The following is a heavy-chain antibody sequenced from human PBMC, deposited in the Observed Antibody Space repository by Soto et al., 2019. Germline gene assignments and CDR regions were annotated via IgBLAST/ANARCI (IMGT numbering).Heavy chain of an antibody. CDR3: ARDTTLGYCSGGSCPPMDV. CDR2: ISSSSSTI. D-gene: IGHD2-15*01. J-gene: IGHJ6*03. V-gene: IGHV3-48*01. CDR1: GFTFSSYS. Sequence: GGSLRLSCAASGFTFSSYSMNWVRQAPGKGLEWVSYISSSSSTIYYADSVKGRFTISRDNAKNSLYLQMNSLRAEDTAVYYCARDTTLGYCSGGSCPPMDVWGKGTTVTVSS.